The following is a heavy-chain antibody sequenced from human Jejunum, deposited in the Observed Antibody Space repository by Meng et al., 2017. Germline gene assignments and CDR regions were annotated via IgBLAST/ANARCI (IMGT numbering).Heavy chain of an antibody. Sequence: GESLKISCAASGFTSSDHWIHWVRQTPGKGLVSVSRVNSDGTTATYADSVKGRFTISRDNARNTVWLQMNSLRRDDTGVYYCVREARGSGYYFDLWGRGTLVTVSS. CDR3: VREARGSGYYFDL. J-gene: IGHJ2*01. D-gene: IGHD6-19*01. CDR1: GFTSSDHW. V-gene: IGHV3-74*01. CDR2: VNSDGTTA.